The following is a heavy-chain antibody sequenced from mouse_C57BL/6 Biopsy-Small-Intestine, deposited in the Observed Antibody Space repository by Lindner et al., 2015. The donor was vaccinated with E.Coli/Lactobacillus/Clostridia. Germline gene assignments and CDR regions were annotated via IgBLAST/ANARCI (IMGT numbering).Heavy chain of an antibody. J-gene: IGHJ2*01. Sequence: VQLQESGPELVKPGASVKISCKASGYAFSSSWMNWVKQRPGKGLEWIGRIYPGDGDTNYNGKFKGKATLTADKSSSTAYMQLSRLTSEDSAVYYCARGDYDVGDYFDYWGQGTTLTVSS. V-gene: IGHV1-82*01. CDR2: IYPGDGDT. D-gene: IGHD2-4*01. CDR3: ARGDYDVGDYFDY. CDR1: GYAFSSSW.